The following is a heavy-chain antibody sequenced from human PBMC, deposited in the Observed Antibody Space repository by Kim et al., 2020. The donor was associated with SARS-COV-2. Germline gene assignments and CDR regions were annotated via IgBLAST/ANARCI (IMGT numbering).Heavy chain of an antibody. CDR1: GYSFTTYG. J-gene: IGHJ4*02. CDR2: INPGNGDT. D-gene: IGHD6-13*01. Sequence: ASVKVSCKASGYSFTTYGMNWVCQAPGQRLEWMGWINPGNGDTAYSQKFQGRVTMTRDTSANTVYMELSSLRSEDTAVYYCGRGAITATGTGNWGQGTLITVSS. V-gene: IGHV1-3*01. CDR3: GRGAITATGTGN.